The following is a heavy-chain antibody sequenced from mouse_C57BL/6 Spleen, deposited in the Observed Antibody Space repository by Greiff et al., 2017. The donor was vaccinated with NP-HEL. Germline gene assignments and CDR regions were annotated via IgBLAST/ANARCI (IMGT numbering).Heavy chain of an antibody. Sequence: VQLQQSGPELVKPGASVKISCKASGYSFTDYNMNWVKQSNGKSLEWIGVINPNYGTTSYNQKFKGKATLTVDQSSSTAYMQLNSLTSEDSAVYYCARLTTTVVEDGYYYAMDYWGQGTSVTVSS. D-gene: IGHD1-1*01. CDR1: GYSFTDYN. CDR2: INPNYGTT. V-gene: IGHV1-39*01. CDR3: ARLTTTVVEDGYYYAMDY. J-gene: IGHJ4*01.